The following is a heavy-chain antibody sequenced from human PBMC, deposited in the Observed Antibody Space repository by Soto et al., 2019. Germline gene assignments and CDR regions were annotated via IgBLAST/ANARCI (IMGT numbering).Heavy chain of an antibody. J-gene: IGHJ4*02. Sequence: EVQLLESGGGLVQPGGSLRLSCAASGFTFSSYAMSWVRQAPGKGLEWVSTTSGSGGSTYYADSVKGRFTISRDNSKSTLYLQMNSLRGEDTAVYFCAKAIDRGVFNACYFDCWGQGTLVTVSS. D-gene: IGHD3-10*01. CDR2: TSGSGGST. V-gene: IGHV3-23*01. CDR3: AKAIDRGVFNACYFDC. CDR1: GFTFSSYA.